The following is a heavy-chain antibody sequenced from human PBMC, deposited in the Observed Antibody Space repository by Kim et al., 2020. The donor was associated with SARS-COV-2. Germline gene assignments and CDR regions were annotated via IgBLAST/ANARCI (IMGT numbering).Heavy chain of an antibody. CDR2: ISYDGSNK. Sequence: GGSLRLSCAASGFTFSSYGMHWVRQAPGKGLEWVAVISYDGSNKYYADSVKGRFTISRDNSKNTLYLQMNSLRAEDTAVYYCAKGEYSSGWYGFYYYYGMDVWGQGTTVTVSS. CDR1: GFTFSSYG. CDR3: AKGEYSSGWYGFYYYYGMDV. J-gene: IGHJ6*02. V-gene: IGHV3-30*18. D-gene: IGHD6-19*01.